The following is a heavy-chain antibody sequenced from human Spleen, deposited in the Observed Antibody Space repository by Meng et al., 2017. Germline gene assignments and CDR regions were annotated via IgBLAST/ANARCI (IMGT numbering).Heavy chain of an antibody. CDR1: GYPFTAYY. Sequence: QGPLVQAGAEVKEPGASVKVSCKPSGYPFTAYYIHWVRQAPGQGLEWMGHIIPNSGDTLYAPKFQGWVSMTADTSIGTAYVELSGLRSDDTAIYYCVRDENISLGKLFGDYWGQGTLVTVSS. V-gene: IGHV1-2*04. J-gene: IGHJ4*02. D-gene: IGHD2-21*01. CDR2: IIPNSGDT. CDR3: VRDENISLGKLFGDY.